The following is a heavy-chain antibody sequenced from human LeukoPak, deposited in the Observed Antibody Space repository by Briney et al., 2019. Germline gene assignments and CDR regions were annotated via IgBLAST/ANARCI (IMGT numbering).Heavy chain of an antibody. Sequence: GGSLRLSCAASGFIFSNYWMSWVRQAPGKGLEWVSYISSSDNTMYYADSVKGRFTISRDNAKNSLYLQMNSLRAEDTAVYYCARAADSSGYLLAYFDYWGQGTLVTVSS. CDR3: ARAADSSGYLLAYFDY. J-gene: IGHJ4*02. D-gene: IGHD3-22*01. V-gene: IGHV3-48*04. CDR2: ISSSDNTM. CDR1: GFIFSNYW.